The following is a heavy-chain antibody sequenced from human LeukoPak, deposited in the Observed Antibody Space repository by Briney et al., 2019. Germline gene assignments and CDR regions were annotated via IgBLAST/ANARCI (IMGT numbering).Heavy chain of an antibody. J-gene: IGHJ4*02. CDR2: ISSSSSYI. V-gene: IGHV3-21*04. Sequence: GGSLRLSCAASGFTFSSYSMNWVRQAPGKGLEWVSSISSSSSYIYYADSVKGRFTIPRDNAKNSLYLQMNSLRAEDTAVYYCARTVVVVAAVDYWGQGTLVTVSS. CDR3: ARTVVVVAAVDY. D-gene: IGHD2-15*01. CDR1: GFTFSSYS.